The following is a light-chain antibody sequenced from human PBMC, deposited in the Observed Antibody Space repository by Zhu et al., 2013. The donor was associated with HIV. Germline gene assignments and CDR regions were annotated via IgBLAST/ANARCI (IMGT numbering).Light chain of an antibody. J-gene: IGLJ1*01. CDR3: QVWDTNGDHLV. Sequence: SYELAQPPSVSVAPGKTASITCGGNNVAGKSVHWYQQKPGLAPVLVVYDDRDRPSGIPERFSGSNSGNTATLTISRVEAGDEADYYCQVWDTNGDHLVFGTGTKVSVL. V-gene: IGLV3-21*03. CDR1: NVAGKS. CDR2: DDR.